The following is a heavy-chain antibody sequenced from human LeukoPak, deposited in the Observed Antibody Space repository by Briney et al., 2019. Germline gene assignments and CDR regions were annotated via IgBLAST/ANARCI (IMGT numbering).Heavy chain of an antibody. CDR3: ARGLRFLEWLLSSLYYFDY. Sequence: GASVTVSCKASGYTFTGYYMLWVRQAPGQGLEWMGWINPNSGGTNYAQKFQGRVTMTRDTSISTAYMELSRLRSDDTAVYYCARGLRFLEWLLSSLYYFDYWGQGTLVTVSS. J-gene: IGHJ4*02. CDR1: GYTFTGYY. D-gene: IGHD3-3*01. V-gene: IGHV1-2*02. CDR2: INPNSGGT.